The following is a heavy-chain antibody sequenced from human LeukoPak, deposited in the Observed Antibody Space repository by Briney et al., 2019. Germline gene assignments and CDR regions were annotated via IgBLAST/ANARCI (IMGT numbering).Heavy chain of an antibody. CDR2: IYYSGST. CDR3: ARYQRIPAAGFDF. Sequence: SETLSLTCTVSGGSISSSSYYWGWIRQPPGQGLEWIGSIYYSGSTYYNPFLKSRVTISVDTSKNQFSLKLSSVTAADTAVYYCARYQRIPAAGFDFWGQGTLVTVSS. CDR1: GGSISSSSYY. J-gene: IGHJ4*02. D-gene: IGHD6-25*01. V-gene: IGHV4-39*07.